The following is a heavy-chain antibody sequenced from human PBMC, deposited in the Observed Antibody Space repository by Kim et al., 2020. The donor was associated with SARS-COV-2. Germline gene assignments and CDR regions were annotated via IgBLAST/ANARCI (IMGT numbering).Heavy chain of an antibody. CDR1: GGSISSSSYY. CDR2: IYYSGST. D-gene: IGHD2-21*02. J-gene: IGHJ6*02. Sequence: SETLSLTCTVSGGSISSSSYYWGWIRQPPGKGLEWIGSIYYSGSTYYNPSLKSRVTISVDTSKNQFSLKLSSVTAADTAVYYCAGEVVTPWQYYYYGMDVWGQGTTVTVSS. V-gene: IGHV4-39*07. CDR3: AGEVVTPWQYYYYGMDV.